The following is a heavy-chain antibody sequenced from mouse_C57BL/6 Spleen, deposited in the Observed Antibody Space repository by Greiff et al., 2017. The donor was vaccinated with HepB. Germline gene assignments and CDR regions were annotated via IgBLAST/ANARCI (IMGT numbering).Heavy chain of an antibody. J-gene: IGHJ1*03. CDR1: GYTFTDYY. CDR2: IYPGSGNN. V-gene: IGHV1-76*01. Sequence: QVQLQQSGAELVRPGASVKLSCKASGYTFTDYYINWVKQRPGQGLEWIARIYPGSGNNYYNEKFKGKATLTAEKSSSTAYMQLSSLTSEDSSVYFCATGGSSYYWYFDVWGTGTTVTVSS. D-gene: IGHD1-1*01. CDR3: ATGGSSYYWYFDV.